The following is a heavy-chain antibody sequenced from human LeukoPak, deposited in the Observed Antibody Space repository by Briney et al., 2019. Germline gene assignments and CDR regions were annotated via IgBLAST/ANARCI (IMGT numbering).Heavy chain of an antibody. V-gene: IGHV4-61*08. Sequence: PSQTLSLTCTVSGGSISSGDYYWSWIRQPPGKGLEWIGYIYNSGSTDYNPSLKSRVTISVDTSKNQFSLKLSSVTAADTAVYYCARDVGGGSFFDYWGQGTLVTVSS. CDR1: GGSISSGDYY. J-gene: IGHJ4*02. D-gene: IGHD2-15*01. CDR2: IYNSGST. CDR3: ARDVGGGSFFDY.